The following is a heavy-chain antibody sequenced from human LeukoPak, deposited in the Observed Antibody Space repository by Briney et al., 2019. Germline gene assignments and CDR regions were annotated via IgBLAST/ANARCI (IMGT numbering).Heavy chain of an antibody. CDR2: ISAYNGNT. CDR3: ARDMAYYDFWSGYYREFDY. J-gene: IGHJ4*02. CDR1: GYTFTSYG. D-gene: IGHD3-3*01. Sequence: ASVKVSCKASGYTFTSYGISWVRQAPGQGLEWMGWISAYNGNTNYAQKPQGRVTMTTDTSTSTAYMELRRLRSDDTAVYYSARDMAYYDFWSGYYREFDYWGQGTLVTVSS. V-gene: IGHV1-18*01.